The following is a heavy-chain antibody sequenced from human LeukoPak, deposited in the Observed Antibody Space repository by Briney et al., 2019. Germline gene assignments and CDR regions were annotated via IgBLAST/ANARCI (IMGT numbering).Heavy chain of an antibody. CDR2: INHSGST. D-gene: IGHD3-10*01. J-gene: IGHJ3*02. CDR1: GGSFSGYH. CDR3: ARGTHYYGSGSYSDAFDI. Sequence: PSETLSLTCAVYGGSFSGYHWSWIRQPPGKGLEWIGEINHSGSTNYNPSLKSRVTISVDTSKNQFSLKLSSVTPADTAVYYCARGTHYYGSGSYSDAFDIWGQGTMVTVSS. V-gene: IGHV4-34*01.